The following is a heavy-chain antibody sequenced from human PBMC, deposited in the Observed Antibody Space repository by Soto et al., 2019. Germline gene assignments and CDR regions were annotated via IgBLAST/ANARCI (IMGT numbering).Heavy chain of an antibody. D-gene: IGHD3-22*01. J-gene: IGHJ4*02. CDR1: GFNFRNYD. CDR3: AKAFYPSVAISSGDS. V-gene: IGHV3-30*18. CDR2: ISYDGQSQ. Sequence: QEQVVESGGGVVQPGRSLRLSCAASGFNFRNYDMHWVRQAPGKGLEWVAVISYDGQSQNYADSVKGRFTISRDNSKNTLFLQMNRLSAEDAGLYHCAKAFYPSVAISSGDSWGQGTLVAVSS.